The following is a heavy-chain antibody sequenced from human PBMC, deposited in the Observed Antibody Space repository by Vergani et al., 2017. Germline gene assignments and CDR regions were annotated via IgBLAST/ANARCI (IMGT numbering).Heavy chain of an antibody. CDR1: GFTFSSYA. J-gene: IGHJ5*02. Sequence: EVQLLESGGGLVQPGGSLRLSCAASGFTFSSYAMSWVRQAPGKGLEWVSAISGSGGSTYYADSVKGRFTISRDNSKNTLYLQMNSRRAEDTAVYYCAKFGARYGGNPLFDPWGQGTLVTVSS. CDR3: AKFGARYGGNPLFDP. CDR2: ISGSGGST. V-gene: IGHV3-23*01. D-gene: IGHD4-23*01.